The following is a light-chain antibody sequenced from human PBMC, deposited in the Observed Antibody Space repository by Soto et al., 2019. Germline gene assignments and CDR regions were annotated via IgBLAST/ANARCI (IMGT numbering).Light chain of an antibody. CDR2: TND. J-gene: IGLJ1*01. Sequence: QSVLTQPPSVSGAPGQRVTISCSGVGTRYNVYWYQQRPGTAPKLLIYTNDQRPSGVPDRFSGSKSGTSASLAISGLRSEDEGDYYCAVWDDSLSAYVFGTGTKLTVL. CDR1: GTRYN. CDR3: AVWDDSLSAYV. V-gene: IGLV1-47*02.